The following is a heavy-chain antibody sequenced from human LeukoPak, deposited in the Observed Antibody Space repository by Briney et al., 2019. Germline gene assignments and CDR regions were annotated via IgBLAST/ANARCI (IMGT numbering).Heavy chain of an antibody. Sequence: GGSLRLSCAASGNYWMHWVRQAPGKGLVWVSHINSDGSWTSYADSVKGRFTISKDNAKNTVYLQMNSLRAEDTAVYYCVSFYETYWGRGTLVTVSS. CDR2: INSDGSWT. CDR1: GNYW. D-gene: IGHD2/OR15-2a*01. CDR3: VSFYETY. V-gene: IGHV3-74*01. J-gene: IGHJ4*02.